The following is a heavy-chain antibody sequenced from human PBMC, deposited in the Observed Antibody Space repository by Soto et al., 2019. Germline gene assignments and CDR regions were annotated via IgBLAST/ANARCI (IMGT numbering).Heavy chain of an antibody. CDR1: GGSISSYY. V-gene: IGHV4-59*01. CDR3: ASHYRRRGWEWATEPLFDY. D-gene: IGHD6-19*01. CDR2: IYYSGST. J-gene: IGHJ4*02. Sequence: QVQLQESGPGLVKPSETLSLTCTVSGGSISSYYWSWIRQPPGKGLEWIGYIYYSGSTNYNPSLSCRVTISVAMSKNQSSLKRSSVTAADTAVYYCASHYRRRGWEWATEPLFDYWGQGTLVTVSS.